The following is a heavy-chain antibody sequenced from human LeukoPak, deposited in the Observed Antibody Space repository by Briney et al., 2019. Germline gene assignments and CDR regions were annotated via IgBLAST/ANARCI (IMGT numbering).Heavy chain of an antibody. CDR2: INPNSGGT. J-gene: IGHJ6*02. CDR3: ARGGSGLNYCYYGMDV. V-gene: IGHV1-2*02. D-gene: IGHD1-26*01. Sequence: ASVKVSCKASGYTFTGYYMHWVRQAPGQGLEWMGWINPNSGGTNYAQKFQGRVTMTRDTSISTAYMELSRLRSDDTAVYYCARGGSGLNYCYYGMDVWGQGTTVTVSS. CDR1: GYTFTGYY.